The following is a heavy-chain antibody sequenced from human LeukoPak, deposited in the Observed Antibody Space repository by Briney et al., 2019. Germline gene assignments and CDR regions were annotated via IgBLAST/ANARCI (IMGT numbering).Heavy chain of an antibody. CDR3: ARLRYDFVWGSYDY. D-gene: IGHD3-16*01. CDR2: ISSSSTSI. V-gene: IGHV3-48*01. CDR1: GFTFSPYH. J-gene: IGHJ4*02. Sequence: GGALRLSCAASGFTFSPYHMNWVGQAPGKGLEWVSYISSSSTSIYYADSVKGRFTISRDNAKNSLYLQMNSLRAEDTAVYYCARLRYDFVWGSYDYWGQGTLVTVSS.